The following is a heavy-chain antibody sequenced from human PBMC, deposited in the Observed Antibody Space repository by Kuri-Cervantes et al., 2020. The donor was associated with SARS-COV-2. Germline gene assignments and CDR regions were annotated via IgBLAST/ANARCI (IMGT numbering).Heavy chain of an antibody. CDR1: GFTFSSYW. J-gene: IGHJ4*02. Sequence: GGSLRLSCAASGFTFSSYWMSWVRQAPGKGLEWVANIKQDGSEKYYVDSVKGRFTISRDNAKNSLYLQMNSLRVEDTALYYCAKVFGVGSNIKYFDYWGQGTVVTVSS. D-gene: IGHD3-10*02. CDR2: IKQDGSEK. V-gene: IGHV3-7*03. CDR3: AKVFGVGSNIKYFDY.